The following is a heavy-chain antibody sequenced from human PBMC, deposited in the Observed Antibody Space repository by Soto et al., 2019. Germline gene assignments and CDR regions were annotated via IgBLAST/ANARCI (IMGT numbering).Heavy chain of an antibody. V-gene: IGHV3-7*03. CDR1: GFTFSSYW. CDR2: IKQDGSEK. Sequence: PGGSLRLSCAASGFTFSSYWMSWVRQAPGKGLEWVANIKQDGSEKYYVDSVKGRFTISRDNAKNSLYLQMNSLRAEDTAVYYCARAGDFWSGSPYYYYYGMDVWGQGTTVTVSS. CDR3: ARAGDFWSGSPYYYYYGMDV. D-gene: IGHD3-3*01. J-gene: IGHJ6*02.